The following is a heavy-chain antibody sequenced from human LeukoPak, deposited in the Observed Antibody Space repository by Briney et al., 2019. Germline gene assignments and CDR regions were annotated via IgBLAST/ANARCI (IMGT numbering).Heavy chain of an antibody. CDR3: ARGIRIVVVTAAIRFDY. V-gene: IGHV1-2*02. CDR2: VNPNSGGT. Sequence: GASVKVSCKAAGYTFTGYYMHWERQAPGPGLEWMGWVNPNSGGTNYAQKFQGRVTMTRVTSISTAYMELSRLRSDDTAVYYCARGIRIVVVTAAIRFDYWGQGTLVPVSS. J-gene: IGHJ4*02. D-gene: IGHD2-2*02. CDR1: GYTFTGYY.